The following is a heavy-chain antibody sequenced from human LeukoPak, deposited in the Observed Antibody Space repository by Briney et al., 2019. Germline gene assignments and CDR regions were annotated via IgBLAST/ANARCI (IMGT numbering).Heavy chain of an antibody. J-gene: IGHJ6*02. CDR1: GFTFSSYA. D-gene: IGHD3-10*01. Sequence: GGSLRLSCAASGFTFSSYAMSWVRQATGKGLEWVSAISGSGGSTYYAGSVKGRFTISRDNAKNSLYLQMNSLRAEDTAVYYCARDAQNYYGSGSRPYGMDVWGQGTTVTVSS. V-gene: IGHV3-23*01. CDR3: ARDAQNYYGSGSRPYGMDV. CDR2: ISGSGGST.